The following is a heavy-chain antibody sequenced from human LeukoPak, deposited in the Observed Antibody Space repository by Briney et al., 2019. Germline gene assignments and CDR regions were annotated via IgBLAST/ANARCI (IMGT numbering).Heavy chain of an antibody. V-gene: IGHV1-2*02. D-gene: IGHD4-11*01. Sequence: ASVKVSCKASGYTFSAYYIHWVRQAPGQGLEWMGWINPNPNSGATKYAQKFQGRVTVTSDTSISTAYMELSGLRSDDTAVYYCARDRNDYSIYYWGQGTLVTVSS. CDR3: ARDRNDYSIYY. J-gene: IGHJ4*02. CDR2: INPNPNSGAT. CDR1: GYTFSAYY.